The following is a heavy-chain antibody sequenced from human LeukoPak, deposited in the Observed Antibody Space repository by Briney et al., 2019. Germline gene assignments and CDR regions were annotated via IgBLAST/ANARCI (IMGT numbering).Heavy chain of an antibody. J-gene: IGHJ5*02. CDR1: GCSISSSSYY. CDR3: ARREYSSGWLGDNWFDP. Sequence: SETLSLTCAVSGCSISSSSYYWGWIRQPPGKGLKWIGSIYYSGSTYYNPSLKSRVTICVDTYKNQFSLKLSSVTAAHTAVYYCARREYSSGWLGDNWFDPWGQGTLVTVSS. D-gene: IGHD6-19*01. CDR2: IYYSGST. V-gene: IGHV4-39*01.